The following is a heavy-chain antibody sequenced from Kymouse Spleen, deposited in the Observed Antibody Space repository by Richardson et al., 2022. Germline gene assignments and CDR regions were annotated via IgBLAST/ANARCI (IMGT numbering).Heavy chain of an antibody. CDR3: ARVLLWFGE*SYFDY. CDR2: INHSGST. V-gene: IGHV4-34*01. Sequence: QVQLQQWGAGLLKPSETLSLTCAVYGGSFSGYYWSWIRQPPGKGLEWIGEINHSGSTNYNPSLKSRVTISVDTSKNQFSLKLSSVTAADTAVYYCARVLLWFGE*SYFDYWGQGTLVTVSS. CDR1: GGSFSGYY. D-gene: IGHD3-10*01. J-gene: IGHJ4*02.